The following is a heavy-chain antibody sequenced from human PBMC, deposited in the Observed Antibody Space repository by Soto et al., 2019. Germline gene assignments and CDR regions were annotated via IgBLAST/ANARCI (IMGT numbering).Heavy chain of an antibody. CDR3: ARGNPFNYAGFDV. V-gene: IGHV1-8*01. CDR1: GYTFSDFD. J-gene: IGHJ6*02. D-gene: IGHD3-16*01. CDR2: MNAKSGDT. Sequence: ASGYTFSDFDINWLRQASGQGPEWMGWMNAKSGDTFFAQRFQGKFNMTWDTSLSTAYMEVGSLTSDDTAIYYCARGNPFNYAGFDVWGQGTTVTVSS.